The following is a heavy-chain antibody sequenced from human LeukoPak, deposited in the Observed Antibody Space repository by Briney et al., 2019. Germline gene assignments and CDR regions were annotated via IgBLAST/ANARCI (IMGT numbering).Heavy chain of an antibody. V-gene: IGHV1-18*01. D-gene: IGHD4-17*01. CDR3: ARFYGDPIGPDSGWYFDL. CDR2: ISTSTGDT. Sequence: ASVKVSCKTSGYSFILYGISWVRQAPGQGPEWMGWISTSTGDTKYTQKFQGRVTLTTDTSTSTAYMELSSLRSDDTAVYYCARFYGDPIGPDSGWYFDLWGRGTLVTVSS. CDR1: GYSFILYG. J-gene: IGHJ2*01.